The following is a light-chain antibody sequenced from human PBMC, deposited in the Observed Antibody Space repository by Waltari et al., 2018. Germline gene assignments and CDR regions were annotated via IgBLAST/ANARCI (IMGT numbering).Light chain of an antibody. CDR1: QRITNW. J-gene: IGKJ1*01. CDR2: RAS. Sequence: DIQMTQSPSNLPASVGDRVTITCRASQRITNWLAWYQQKTGKAPKLLSYRASNLESGVPSRFSCSGSGTEFTLTISSLQPDDFATYYCQQYDNYWTFGQGTKVEIK. CDR3: QQYDNYWT. V-gene: IGKV1-5*03.